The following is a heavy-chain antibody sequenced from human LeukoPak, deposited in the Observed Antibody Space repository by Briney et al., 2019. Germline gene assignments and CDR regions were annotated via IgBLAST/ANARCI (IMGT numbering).Heavy chain of an antibody. CDR1: GFPLNNYW. Sequence: PGRSLRLSCTCSGFPLNNYWMTWVRQLPGKGLEWEASTKEDGPERYYVVSVKGRCTVSRDYGRNTLYFEVHSLRNEDTAVYHCARDRDGDNYFGFGWGQGAPVIVS. V-gene: IGHV3-7*01. D-gene: IGHD5-24*01. CDR3: ARDRDGDNYFGFG. CDR2: TKEDGPER. J-gene: IGHJ4*02.